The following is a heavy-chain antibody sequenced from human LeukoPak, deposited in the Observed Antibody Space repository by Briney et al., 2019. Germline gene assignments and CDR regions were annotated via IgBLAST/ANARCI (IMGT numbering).Heavy chain of an antibody. CDR1: GGSVSSDSSY. J-gene: IGHJ2*01. V-gene: IGHV4-31*03. CDR3: ARAVGYDDVTGYYRGWYFGL. CDR2: IFYRGNT. Sequence: SQTLSLTCSVSGGSVSSDSSYWTWLRQHPGKGLEWIGYIFYRGNTYYNPSLKSRLTISVDTSKHQFSLRMTSVTAADTAVYYCARAVGYDDVTGYYRGWYFGLWGRGTLVTVSS. D-gene: IGHD3-9*01.